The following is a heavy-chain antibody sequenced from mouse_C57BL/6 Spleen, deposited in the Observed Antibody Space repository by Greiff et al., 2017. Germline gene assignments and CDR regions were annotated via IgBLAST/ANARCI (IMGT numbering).Heavy chain of an antibody. Sequence: DVQLVESGGGLVKPGGSLKLSCAASGFTFSDYGMHWVRQAPEKGLEWVAYISSGSSTIYYADTVKGRFTISRDNAKNTLFLQMTSLRSEDTAMYYCARPSKSFDVWGTGTTVTVSS. CDR2: ISSGSSTI. CDR1: GFTFSDYG. J-gene: IGHJ1*03. CDR3: ARPSKSFDV. V-gene: IGHV5-17*01.